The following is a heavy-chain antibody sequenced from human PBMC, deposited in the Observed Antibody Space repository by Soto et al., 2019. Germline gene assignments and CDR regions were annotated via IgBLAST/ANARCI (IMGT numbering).Heavy chain of an antibody. CDR1: GGSISSYY. D-gene: IGHD6-13*01. V-gene: IGHV4-59*01. CDR2: IYYSGST. J-gene: IGHJ4*02. CDR3: ARDRGVWYSSSWYSGYFDY. Sequence: PSETLSLTCTVSGGSISSYYWSWIRQPPGKGLKWIGYIYYSGSTNYNPSLKSRVTISVDTSKNQFSLKLSSVTAADTAVYFCARDRGVWYSSSWYSGYFDYWGQGTLVTVSS.